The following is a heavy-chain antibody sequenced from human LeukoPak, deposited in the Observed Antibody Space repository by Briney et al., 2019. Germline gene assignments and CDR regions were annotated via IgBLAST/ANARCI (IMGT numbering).Heavy chain of an antibody. CDR3: ARYYCPNGVCQGFDY. CDR1: GGSFSGYY. D-gene: IGHD2-8*01. CDR2: IYQSGST. V-gene: IGHV4-34*01. Sequence: SETLSLTCAVYGGSFSGYYWSRIRQPPGKGLEWIGEIYQSGSTNYNPSLKSRVTISVDTSKNQFSLKLSSLTAADTAVYYCARYYCPNGVCQGFDYWGQGTLVTVSS. J-gene: IGHJ4*02.